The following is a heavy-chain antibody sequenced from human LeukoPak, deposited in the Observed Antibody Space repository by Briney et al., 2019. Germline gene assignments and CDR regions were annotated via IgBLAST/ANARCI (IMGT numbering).Heavy chain of an antibody. J-gene: IGHJ4*02. CDR2: ISSSSSYK. Sequence: GGSLRLSCAASGFTFSSYSMNWVRQAPGKGLEWVSFISSSSSYKYYADSLKGRFTIPRDNAKNSLYLQMKSLRAEDTAVYYCARDSHSYDNSGFYPLVDYWGQGTLVTVSS. V-gene: IGHV3-21*01. CDR3: ARDSHSYDNSGFYPLVDY. CDR1: GFTFSSYS. D-gene: IGHD3-22*01.